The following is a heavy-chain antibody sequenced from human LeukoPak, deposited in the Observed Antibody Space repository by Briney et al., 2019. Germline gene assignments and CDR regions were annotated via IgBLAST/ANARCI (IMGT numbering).Heavy chain of an antibody. Sequence: PGGSLRLSCAASGFTFSSYGMHWVRQAPGKGLEWVAVIWYDGSNKYYADSVKGRFTISRDNSKNTLYLQMYSLRAEDTAVYYCARDHYYDFWSGSNWFDPWGQGTLVTVSS. CDR3: ARDHYYDFWSGSNWFDP. CDR2: IWYDGSNK. V-gene: IGHV3-33*01. D-gene: IGHD3-3*01. J-gene: IGHJ5*02. CDR1: GFTFSSYG.